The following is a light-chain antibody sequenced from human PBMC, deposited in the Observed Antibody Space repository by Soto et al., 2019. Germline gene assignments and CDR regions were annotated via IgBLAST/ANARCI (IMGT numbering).Light chain of an antibody. CDR1: QSVGSN. CDR2: GAS. J-gene: IGKJ4*01. Sequence: EIVMTQSPATLSVSPGESATLSCRASQSVGSNLAWYQQKPGQAPRLLIYGASTRATGIPARFSGSGSGTEFTLTISSLQSEDFAVYYCQKYNSAPLTFGGGTKVEIK. CDR3: QKYNSAPLT. V-gene: IGKV3-15*01.